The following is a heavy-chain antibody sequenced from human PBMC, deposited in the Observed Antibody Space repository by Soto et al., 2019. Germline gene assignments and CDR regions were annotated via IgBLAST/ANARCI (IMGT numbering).Heavy chain of an antibody. CDR1: GFTFSSYA. D-gene: IGHD2-21*02. J-gene: IGHJ4*02. V-gene: IGHV3-30-3*01. CDR2: ISYDGSNK. Sequence: QVQLVESGGGVVQPGRSLRLSCAASGFTFSSYAMHWVRQAPGKGLEWVAVISYDGSNKYYADSAKGRLTISRDTSKNRRYLQMNTLRAEDTAVYDCASVDGYAPVTPTDYWGQGPLVTVSS. CDR3: ASVDGYAPVTPTDY.